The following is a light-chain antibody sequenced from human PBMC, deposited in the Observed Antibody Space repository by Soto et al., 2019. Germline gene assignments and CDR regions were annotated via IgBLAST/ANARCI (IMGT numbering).Light chain of an antibody. V-gene: IGLV2-23*02. CDR3: CSYAGSSTYV. Sequence: QSVLTQPASVSGSPGQSINISCTGTSSDVGSYNLVSWYQQHPGKAPKLMIYEVSKRPSGVSNRFSGSKSGNTASLTISELQAEDEADYYCCSYAGSSTYVFGTG. J-gene: IGLJ1*01. CDR2: EVS. CDR1: SSDVGSYNL.